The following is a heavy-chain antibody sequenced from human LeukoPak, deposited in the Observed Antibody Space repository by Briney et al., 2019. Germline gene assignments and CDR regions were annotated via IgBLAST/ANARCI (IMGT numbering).Heavy chain of an antibody. V-gene: IGHV1-2*02. D-gene: IGHD5-12*01. Sequence: ASLKVSCKASGYTFTGYYMHWVRQAPGQGLEWMGWINPNSGGTNYAQKFQGRVTMTRDTSISTAYMELSRLRSDDTAVYYCARAWLRLNPYFDYWGQGTLVTVSS. CDR3: ARAWLRLNPYFDY. CDR1: GYTFTGYY. J-gene: IGHJ4*02. CDR2: INPNSGGT.